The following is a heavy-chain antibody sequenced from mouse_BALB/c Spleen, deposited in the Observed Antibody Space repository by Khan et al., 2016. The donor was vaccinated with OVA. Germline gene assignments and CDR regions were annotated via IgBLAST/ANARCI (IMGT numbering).Heavy chain of an antibody. V-gene: IGHV1S137*01. CDR2: ISTDSVNT. CDR3: AIRDYFDY. Sequence: QVQLQQSGPELVRPGVSVKLSCKGSGYTFTDYSIHWVKQSHAKSLEWIGVISTDSVNTNYNQKFKGKATLTVDKSSSTAYMELARMTSEDSAIYYCAIRDYFDYWGQGTTLTVSS. CDR1: GYTFTDYS. J-gene: IGHJ2*01.